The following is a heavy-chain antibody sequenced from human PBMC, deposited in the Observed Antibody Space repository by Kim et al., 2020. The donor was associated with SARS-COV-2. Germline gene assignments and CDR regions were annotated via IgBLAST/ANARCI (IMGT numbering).Heavy chain of an antibody. Sequence: GGSLRLSCAASGFTFSNAWMSWVRQAPGKGLEWVGRIKSKTDGGTTDYAAPVKGRFTISRDDSKNTLYLQMNSLKTEDTAVYYCTTDLDRGVIITGYGMDVWGQGTTVTVSS. CDR3: TTDLDRGVIITGYGMDV. CDR2: IKSKTDGGTT. CDR1: GFTFSNAW. J-gene: IGHJ6*02. D-gene: IGHD3-10*01. V-gene: IGHV3-15*01.